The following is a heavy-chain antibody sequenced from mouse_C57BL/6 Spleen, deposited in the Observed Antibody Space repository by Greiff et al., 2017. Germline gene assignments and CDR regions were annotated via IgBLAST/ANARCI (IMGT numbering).Heavy chain of an antibody. CDR2: ISSGSSTI. Sequence: DVMLVESGGGLVKPGGSLKLSCAASGFTFSDYGMHWVRQAPEKGLEWVAYISSGSSTIYYADTVKGRFTISRDNAKNTLFLQMTRLRSEDTAMYYCARWDYGSRYFDVWGTGTTVTVSS. CDR1: GFTFSDYG. V-gene: IGHV5-17*01. J-gene: IGHJ1*03. CDR3: ARWDYGSRYFDV. D-gene: IGHD1-1*01.